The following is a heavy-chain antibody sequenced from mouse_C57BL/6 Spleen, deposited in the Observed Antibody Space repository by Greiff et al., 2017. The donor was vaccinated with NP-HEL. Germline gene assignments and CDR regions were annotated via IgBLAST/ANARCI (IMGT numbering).Heavy chain of an antibody. D-gene: IGHD1-1*01. CDR1: GYTFTSYW. V-gene: IGHV1-55*01. Sequence: QVQLQQPGAELVKPGASVKMSCKASGYTFTSYWITWVKQRPGQGLEWIGDIYPGSGSTNYNEKFKSKATLTVDTSSSTAYMQLSSLTSEDSAVYYCARWDYYGSSSAMDYWGQGTSVTVSS. CDR3: ARWDYYGSSSAMDY. J-gene: IGHJ4*01. CDR2: IYPGSGST.